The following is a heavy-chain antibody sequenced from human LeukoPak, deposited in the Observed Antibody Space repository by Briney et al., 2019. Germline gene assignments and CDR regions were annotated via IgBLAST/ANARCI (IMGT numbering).Heavy chain of an antibody. Sequence: PGGSLRLSCAASGFTFRDYYMSWIRQAPGKGLEWVPHISSSGSTINYADSVKGRFVISRDSAKNSLFLQMNSLRAEDTAVYFCARVRYSHGWYNWFDPWGQATLVTVSS. CDR1: GFTFRDYY. J-gene: IGHJ5*02. V-gene: IGHV3-11*04. D-gene: IGHD5-18*01. CDR3: ARVRYSHGWYNWFDP. CDR2: ISSSGSTI.